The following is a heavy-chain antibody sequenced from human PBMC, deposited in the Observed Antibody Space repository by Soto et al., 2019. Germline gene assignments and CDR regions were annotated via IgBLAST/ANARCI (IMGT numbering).Heavy chain of an antibody. CDR3: ARDMGSAMTTRIFDH. CDR2: IYYGKST. V-gene: IGHV4-30-4*01. CDR1: GGSVDSGNHY. D-gene: IGHD4-17*01. J-gene: IGHJ4*02. Sequence: QVLVQESGPGLVDPSQTLTLSCTVSGGSVDSGNHYWNWIRQPPGKGLAWIGYIYYGKSTYYNPSLKSRATISVDTSQSRFSLRLTSVTAADTAVYYCARDMGSAMTTRIFDHWGQGTLVTVSS.